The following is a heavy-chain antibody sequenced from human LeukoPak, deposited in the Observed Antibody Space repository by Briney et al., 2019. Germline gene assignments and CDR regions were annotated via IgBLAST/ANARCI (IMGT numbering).Heavy chain of an antibody. CDR3: ASSPAYSSSWEAIDN. D-gene: IGHD6-13*01. Sequence: GGSLRLSCAASGFTFSNYDMHWVRQAAGKGLEWVSAIGTAGDTYYSASVRGRFTISRENARNSLFLQMSGLSAGDTAVYYCASSPAYSSSWEAIDNWGQGTLVTVSS. J-gene: IGHJ4*02. CDR1: GFTFSNYD. CDR2: IGTAGDT. V-gene: IGHV3-13*01.